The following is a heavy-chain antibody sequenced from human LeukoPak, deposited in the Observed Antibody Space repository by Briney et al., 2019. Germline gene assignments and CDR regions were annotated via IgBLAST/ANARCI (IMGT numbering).Heavy chain of an antibody. D-gene: IGHD3-3*01. V-gene: IGHV4-39*01. CDR1: GGSISSSSYY. CDR2: IYYSGST. J-gene: IGHJ5*02. Sequence: SETLSLTCTVSGGSISSSSYYWGWIRQPPGKGLEWIGSIYYSGSTYYNPSLKSRVTISVDTSKNQFSLKLSSVTAADTAVCYCARHLRFLEWLLFGWFDPWGQGTLVTVSS. CDR3: ARHLRFLEWLLFGWFDP.